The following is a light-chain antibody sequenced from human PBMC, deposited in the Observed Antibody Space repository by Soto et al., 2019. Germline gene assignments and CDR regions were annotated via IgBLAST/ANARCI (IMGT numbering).Light chain of an antibody. CDR3: QQYNNWPLT. CDR2: DAS. V-gene: IGKV3-11*01. CDR1: QSVSSY. J-gene: IGKJ5*01. Sequence: EIVFTQSPATLSLSPGERSTLSFRASQSVSSYLAWYQQKPGQAPRLLIYDASNRATGIPARFSGSGSGTDFTLTISSLQSEDFAVYYCQQYNNWPLTFGQGTRLEIK.